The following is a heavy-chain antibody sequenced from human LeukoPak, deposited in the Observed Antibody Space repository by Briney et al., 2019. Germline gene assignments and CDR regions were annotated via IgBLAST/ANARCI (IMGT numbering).Heavy chain of an antibody. CDR1: GFTFSSYR. CDR2: INTDGSST. J-gene: IGHJ4*02. V-gene: IGHV3-74*01. CDR3: ARASYFRDYYDSSGSDY. D-gene: IGHD3-22*01. Sequence: GGSLRLSCAASGFTFSSYRMHWVRQAPGKGLVWVSRINTDGSSTSYADSVKGRFTISRDNAKNTLYLQMNSLRAEDTAVYYCARASYFRDYYDSSGSDYWGQGTLVTVSS.